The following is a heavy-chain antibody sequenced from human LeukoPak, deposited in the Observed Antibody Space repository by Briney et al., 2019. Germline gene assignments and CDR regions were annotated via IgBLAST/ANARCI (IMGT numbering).Heavy chain of an antibody. CDR2: TYYRSKWYS. Sequence: SQTLLLTCAISGDSVSSNTVAWNWIRQSPSRGLEWLGRTYYRSKWYSDYAVSVKSRIIINPDTSKNQFSLQLNSVTSEDTAVYYCARAAMYYDGSGYGHLDVWGQGTTVTVSS. J-gene: IGHJ6*02. CDR3: ARAAMYYDGSGYGHLDV. D-gene: IGHD3-22*01. V-gene: IGHV6-1*01. CDR1: GDSVSSNTVA.